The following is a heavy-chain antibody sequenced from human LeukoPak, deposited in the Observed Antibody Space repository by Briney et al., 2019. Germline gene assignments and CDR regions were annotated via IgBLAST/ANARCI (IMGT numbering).Heavy chain of an antibody. V-gene: IGHV4-59*12. CDR1: GGSISSYY. CDR3: AREVVVVTAKYYYYYGMDV. Sequence: SETLSLTCTVSGGSISSYYWSWIRQPPGKGLEWIGYIYYSGSTNYNPSLKSRVTMSVDTSKNQFSLKLSSVTAADTAVYYCAREVVVVTAKYYYYYGMDVWGQGTTVTVSS. J-gene: IGHJ6*02. D-gene: IGHD2-21*02. CDR2: IYYSGST.